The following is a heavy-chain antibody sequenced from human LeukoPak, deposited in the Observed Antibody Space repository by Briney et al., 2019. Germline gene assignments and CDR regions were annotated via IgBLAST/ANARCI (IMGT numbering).Heavy chain of an antibody. CDR3: ARGGAYDSSGYYYETQPDY. CDR2: ISAYNGNT. Sequence: ASVKVSCKASGYTFTSYGISWVRQAPGQGLEWMGWISAYNGNTNYAQKLQGRVTMTTDTSTSTAYMELRSLRSDDTAVYYCARGGAYDSSGYYYETQPDYWGQGTLVTVSS. D-gene: IGHD3-22*01. J-gene: IGHJ4*02. V-gene: IGHV1-18*01. CDR1: GYTFTSYG.